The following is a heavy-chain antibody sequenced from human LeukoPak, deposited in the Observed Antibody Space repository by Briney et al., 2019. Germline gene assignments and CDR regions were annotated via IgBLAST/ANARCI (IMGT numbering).Heavy chain of an antibody. CDR2: INHSGST. J-gene: IGHJ4*02. Sequence: PSETLSLTCAVYGGSFSGYYWSWIRQPPGKGLEWIGEINHSGSTNYNPSLKSRVTISVDTSKNQFSLKLSSVTAADTAVYYCARESGIGGYSYGIIDYWCQGTLVTDSS. CDR1: GGSFSGYY. V-gene: IGHV4-34*01. D-gene: IGHD5-18*01. CDR3: ARESGIGGYSYGIIDY.